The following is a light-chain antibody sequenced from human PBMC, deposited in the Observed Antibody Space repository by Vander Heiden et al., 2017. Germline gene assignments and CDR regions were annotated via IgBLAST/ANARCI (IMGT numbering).Light chain of an antibody. Sequence: NSMLTQHHPVSAYPGETIILSCTRSSGSIASDYVQCYHQRPGSSPTTWREEENQRPSGVPQRFSCSIDSSSNYDSLTISGLKTENEAYDYCQFFDGSNHLGVGGGNKLTGL. CDR3: QFFDGSNHLG. V-gene: IGLV6-57*01. CDR2: EEN. CDR1: SGSIASDY. J-gene: IGLJ2*01.